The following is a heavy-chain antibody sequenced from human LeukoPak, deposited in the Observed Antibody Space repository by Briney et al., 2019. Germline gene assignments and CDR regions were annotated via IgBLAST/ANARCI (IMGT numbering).Heavy chain of an antibody. CDR2: IYYSGST. J-gene: IGHJ6*03. CDR1: GGSFSSYF. Sequence: SETLSLTCTVSGGSFSSYFWSWIRQPPGKGLEWIGYIYYSGSTNYNPSLKSRVTISVDTSKNQFSLKLSSVTAADTAVYYCARSSTAMVNYYYYYYMDVWGKGTTVTISS. D-gene: IGHD5-18*01. CDR3: ARSSTAMVNYYYYYYMDV. V-gene: IGHV4-59*01.